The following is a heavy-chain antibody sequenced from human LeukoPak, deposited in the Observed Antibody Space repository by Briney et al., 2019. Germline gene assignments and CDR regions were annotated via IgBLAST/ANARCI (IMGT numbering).Heavy chain of an antibody. Sequence: GGSLRLSCTATGFTFSNFGMAWVRQAPGQGLEWVSTISGSGGNMYQADSVKGRFTISRDNPRSTLYLQMNSLRAEDTAVYYCAKDAGPQQLVFFDSWGQGTLVTVSS. V-gene: IGHV3-23*01. CDR3: AKDAGPQQLVFFDS. D-gene: IGHD6-6*01. J-gene: IGHJ4*02. CDR2: ISGSGGNM. CDR1: GFTFSNFG.